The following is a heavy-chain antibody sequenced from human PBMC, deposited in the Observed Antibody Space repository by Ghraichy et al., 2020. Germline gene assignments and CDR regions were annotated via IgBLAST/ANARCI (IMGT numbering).Heavy chain of an antibody. D-gene: IGHD4-17*01. Sequence: GESLNISCAASGFTFSNYWMSWVRQAPGKGLEWVANIKQDGSEKYYVDSVKGRFTISRDNAKNSLYLQMNSLRAEDTAVYYCARDPVGGEGADYGDYELFLDSWGQGTLVTVSS. CDR3: ARDPVGGEGADYGDYELFLDS. J-gene: IGHJ4*02. CDR2: IKQDGSEK. V-gene: IGHV3-7*01. CDR1: GFTFSNYW.